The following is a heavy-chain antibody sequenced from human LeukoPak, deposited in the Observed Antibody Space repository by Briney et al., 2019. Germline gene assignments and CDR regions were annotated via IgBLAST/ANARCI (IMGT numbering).Heavy chain of an antibody. CDR2: ISTYNGNT. Sequence: GASVKVSCKASGYTFTSYGISWVRQAPGQGLEWMGWISTYNGNTNYAQKLQGRVTMTTDTSTSTAYVELRSLRSDDTDMYYCARVTGWYNYDYWGQGTLVTVSS. CDR3: ARVTGWYNYDY. V-gene: IGHV1-18*01. CDR1: GYTFTSYG. J-gene: IGHJ4*02. D-gene: IGHD1-20*01.